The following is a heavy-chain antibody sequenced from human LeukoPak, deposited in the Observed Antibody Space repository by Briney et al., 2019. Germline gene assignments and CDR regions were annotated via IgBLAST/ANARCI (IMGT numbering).Heavy chain of an antibody. CDR2: ISSSDSTI. CDR1: GFTFSDYY. Sequence: GGSLRLSCAASGFTFSDYYMSWIRQAPGKGLEWVSYISSSDSTIYYADSVKGRFTISRDNAKNSLYLQMNSLRAEDTAVYYCARREYCSSTSCYAESGYYSMDVWGQGTTVTVSS. V-gene: IGHV3-11*01. J-gene: IGHJ6*02. CDR3: ARREYCSSTSCYAESGYYSMDV. D-gene: IGHD2-2*01.